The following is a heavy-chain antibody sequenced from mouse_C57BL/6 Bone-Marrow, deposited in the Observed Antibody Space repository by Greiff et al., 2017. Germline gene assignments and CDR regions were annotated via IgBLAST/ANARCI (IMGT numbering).Heavy chain of an antibody. CDR1: GFNIKDDY. V-gene: IGHV14-4*01. CDR2: IDPENGDT. J-gene: IGHJ3*01. CDR3: LYYDYEAWFAY. D-gene: IGHD2-4*01. Sequence: EVQLQESGAELVRPGASVKLSCTASGFNIKDDYMHWVKQRPEQGLEWIGWIDPENGDTEYASKFQGKATITADTSSNTAYLQLSRLTSEDTAVYYCLYYDYEAWFAYWGQGTLVTVSA.